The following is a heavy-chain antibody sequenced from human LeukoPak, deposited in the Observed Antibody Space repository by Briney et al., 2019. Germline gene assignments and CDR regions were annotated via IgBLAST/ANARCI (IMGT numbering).Heavy chain of an antibody. J-gene: IGHJ4*02. CDR3: ARVGSGSNFDY. Sequence: SETLSLTCTVSGGSISGYYWSWIRQPPGKGLEWIGYIYYSGSTNYNPSLKSRVTISVDTSKNQFSLKLSSVTAADTAVYYCARVGSGSNFDYWGQGTLVTVSS. V-gene: IGHV4-59*01. D-gene: IGHD1-26*01. CDR1: GGSISGYY. CDR2: IYYSGST.